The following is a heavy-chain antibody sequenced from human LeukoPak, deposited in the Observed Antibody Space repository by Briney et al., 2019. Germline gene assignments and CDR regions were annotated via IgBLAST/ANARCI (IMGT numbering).Heavy chain of an antibody. V-gene: IGHV3-21*04. J-gene: IGHJ4*02. CDR2: ISSTGTYI. Sequence: GGSLRLSCAASGFTFSSYSMNWVRQTPGKGLEWVSSISSTGTYIYYADSVKGRFTISRDNAKNSLYLQMNSLRAEDTAVYYCARSIAVAGDDDYWGQGTLVTVSS. CDR3: ARSIAVAGDDDY. CDR1: GFTFSSYS. D-gene: IGHD6-19*01.